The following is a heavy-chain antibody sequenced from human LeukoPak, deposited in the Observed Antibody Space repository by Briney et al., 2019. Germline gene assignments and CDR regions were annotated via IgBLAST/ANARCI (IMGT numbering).Heavy chain of an antibody. Sequence: SETLSLTCTVSGGSIRSSSYYWGWIRQPPGKGLEWIGSIYYSGSTNYKPSLRSRVTISVDTSKNHFSLKLSSVTAADTAVYYCARHAGSYYTYNFDYWGQGTLVTVSS. V-gene: IGHV4-39*01. CDR2: IYYSGST. J-gene: IGHJ4*02. D-gene: IGHD3-22*01. CDR3: ARHAGSYYTYNFDY. CDR1: GGSIRSSSYY.